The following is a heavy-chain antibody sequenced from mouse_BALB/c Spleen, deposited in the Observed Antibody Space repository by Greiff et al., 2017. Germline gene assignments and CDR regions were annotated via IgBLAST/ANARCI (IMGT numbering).Heavy chain of an antibody. D-gene: IGHD1-2*01. V-gene: IGHV5-4*02. CDR3: ARQQLLRPFDY. CDR2: ISDGGSYT. CDR1: GFTFSDYY. J-gene: IGHJ2*01. Sequence: EVQRVESGGGLVKPGGSLKLSCAASGFTFSDYYMYWVRQTPEKRLEWVATISDGGSYTYYPDSVKGRFTISRDNAKNTLYLQMSSLKSEDTAMYYCARQQLLRPFDYWGQGTTLTVSS.